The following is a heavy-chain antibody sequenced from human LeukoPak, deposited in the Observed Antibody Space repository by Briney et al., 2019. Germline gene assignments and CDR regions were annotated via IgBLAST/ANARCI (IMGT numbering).Heavy chain of an antibody. CDR3: ARYSGSYLYYFDY. CDR2: IYYTGST. CDR1: GGSISSYY. J-gene: IGHJ4*02. D-gene: IGHD1-26*01. Sequence: SETLSLTCTVSGGSISSYYWSWIRQPPGKGLEWIGYIYYTGSTNYNPSLKSRVTISVDTSKNQFSLKLSSVTAADTAVYYCARYSGSYLYYFDYWGQGTLVTVSS. V-gene: IGHV4-59*12.